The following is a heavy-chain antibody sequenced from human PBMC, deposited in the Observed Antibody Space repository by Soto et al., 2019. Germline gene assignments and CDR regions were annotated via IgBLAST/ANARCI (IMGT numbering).Heavy chain of an antibody. Sequence: EVQLVESGGGLVEPGTSLRLSCAASGFTFDDYAMHWVRQIPGKGLQWVSGISWSTSSIGYGASLKGRFLISRDNANKSLYLQMNDLRPEDTALYYCGKAASSNSWSPIDYWGQGTMVTVSS. CDR2: ISWSTSSI. D-gene: IGHD3-3*01. J-gene: IGHJ4*02. CDR3: GKAASSNSWSPIDY. CDR1: GFTFDDYA. V-gene: IGHV3-9*01.